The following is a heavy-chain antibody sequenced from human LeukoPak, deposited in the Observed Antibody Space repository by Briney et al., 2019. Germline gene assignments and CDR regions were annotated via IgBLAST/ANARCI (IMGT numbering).Heavy chain of an antibody. CDR2: IIPIFGTA. J-gene: IGHJ4*02. Sequence: VASVKVSCKASGGTFSSYAISWVRQAPGQGLEWMGGIIPIFGTANYAQKFQGRVTITADESTSTAYMELSSLRSEDTAVYYCAQILSAGYYYDSSGYAFDYWGQGTLVTVSS. D-gene: IGHD3-22*01. CDR3: AQILSAGYYYDSSGYAFDY. V-gene: IGHV1-69*13. CDR1: GGTFSSYA.